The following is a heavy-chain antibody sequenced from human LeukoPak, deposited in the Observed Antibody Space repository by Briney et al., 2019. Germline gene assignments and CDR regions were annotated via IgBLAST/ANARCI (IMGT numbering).Heavy chain of an antibody. CDR1: GFTFSSYA. CDR2: ISGSGGST. Sequence: QTGGSLRLSCAASGFTFSSYAMSWVPQAPGKGLEWVSAISGSGGSTYYADSVKGGFTISRDNSKNTLYLQMNSLRAEDTAVYYCAKDRGSSPKWGYFDYWGQGTLVTVSS. V-gene: IGHV3-23*01. J-gene: IGHJ4*02. D-gene: IGHD7-27*01. CDR3: AKDRGSSPKWGYFDY.